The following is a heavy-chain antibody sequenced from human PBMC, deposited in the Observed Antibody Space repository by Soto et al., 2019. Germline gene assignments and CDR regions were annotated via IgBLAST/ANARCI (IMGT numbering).Heavy chain of an antibody. CDR3: ARDSSSWYYFDY. CDR1: GFTVSSNY. V-gene: IGHV3-66*01. CDR2: IYSGGST. Sequence: GGSLRLSCAASGFTVSSNYMNWVRQAPGKGLEWVSVIYSGGSTYYADSVRGRFTISRDNSKNTLYLQMNSLRAEDTAVYYCARDSSSWYYFDYWGQGTLVTVSS. J-gene: IGHJ4*02. D-gene: IGHD6-13*01.